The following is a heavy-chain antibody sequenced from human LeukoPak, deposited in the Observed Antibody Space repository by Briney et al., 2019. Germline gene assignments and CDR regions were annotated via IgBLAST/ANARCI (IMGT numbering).Heavy chain of an antibody. J-gene: IGHJ1*01. V-gene: IGHV4-34*01. CDR3: ARDRDHYGSGSEEYFQH. CDR1: GGSFSGYY. CDR2: INHSGST. D-gene: IGHD3-10*01. Sequence: PSETLSLTCAVYGGSFSGYYWSWIRQPPGKGLEWIGEINHSGSTNYNPSLKSRVTISVDTSKNQFSLKLSSVTAADTAVYYCARDRDHYGSGSEEYFQHWGQGTLVTVSS.